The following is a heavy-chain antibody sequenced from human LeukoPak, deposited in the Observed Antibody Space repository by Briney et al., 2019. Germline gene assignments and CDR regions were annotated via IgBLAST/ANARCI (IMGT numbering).Heavy chain of an antibody. J-gene: IGHJ4*02. V-gene: IGHV4-59*12. Sequence: SETLSLTCTVSGGSISSYYWSWIRQPPGKGLEWIGYIYYSGSTNYNPSLKSRVTISVDTSKNQFSLKLSSVTAADTAVYYCARLEMVRGVINYWGQGTLVTVSS. CDR1: GGSISSYY. CDR2: IYYSGST. D-gene: IGHD3-10*01. CDR3: ARLEMVRGVINY.